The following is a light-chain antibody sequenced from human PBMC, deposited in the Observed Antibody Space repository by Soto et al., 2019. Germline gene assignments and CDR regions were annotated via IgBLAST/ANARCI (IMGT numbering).Light chain of an antibody. CDR3: QSADSSGISLI. Sequence: SYELTQPPSVSVSPGQTARITCSGDALPKQYAYWYQQKAGQAPVLVISKDSERPSGIPERFSGSSSGTTVTLAISGVQAEDEGDYYCQSADSSGISLIFGGGTKLTVL. CDR2: KDS. J-gene: IGLJ2*01. CDR1: ALPKQY. V-gene: IGLV3-25*03.